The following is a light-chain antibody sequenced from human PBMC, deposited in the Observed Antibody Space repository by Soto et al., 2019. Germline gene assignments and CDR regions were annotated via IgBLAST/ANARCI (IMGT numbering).Light chain of an antibody. CDR3: SSYTSSSTPFYV. Sequence: QSGLTQPASGCGSPGQSITISCRGTSSGVGGYNYVSWYQQHPGKAPKLMIYDVSNRPSGVSNRFSGSKSGNTASLTISGLQAEDEADYYCSSYTSSSTPFYVFGTGTKSPS. CDR2: DVS. V-gene: IGLV2-14*01. J-gene: IGLJ1*01. CDR1: SSGVGGYNY.